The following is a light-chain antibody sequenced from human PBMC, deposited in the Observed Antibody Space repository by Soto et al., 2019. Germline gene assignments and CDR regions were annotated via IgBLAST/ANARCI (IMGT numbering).Light chain of an antibody. CDR1: SSNIGAGYD. Sequence: QSVLTQPPSVSGAPGQRVTISCTGSSSNIGAGYDVHWYQQLPETAPKLLIYRNTNRPSGVPDRFSGSKSGTSASLAITGLQAEDEADYYCQCYDGSLTAVYVFGTGTKLTVL. CDR3: QCYDGSLTAVYV. J-gene: IGLJ1*01. V-gene: IGLV1-40*01. CDR2: RNT.